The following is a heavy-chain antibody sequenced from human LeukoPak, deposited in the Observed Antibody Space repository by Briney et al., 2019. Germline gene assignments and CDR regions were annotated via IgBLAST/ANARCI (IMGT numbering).Heavy chain of an antibody. J-gene: IGHJ4*02. CDR2: MSGGGGST. D-gene: IGHD6-19*01. CDR1: GGTFSSYA. Sequence: SCKASGGTFSSYAMSWVRQAPGKGLEWVAGMSGGGGSTYYADSVRGRFTISRDNSKNTVYLQMNSLRAEDTAVYYCAKNEGGSGWTYLEYWAREPWSASPQ. CDR3: AKNEGGSGWTYLEY. V-gene: IGHV3-23*01.